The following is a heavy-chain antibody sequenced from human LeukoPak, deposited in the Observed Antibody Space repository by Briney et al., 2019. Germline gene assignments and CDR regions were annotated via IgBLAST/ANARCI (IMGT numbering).Heavy chain of an antibody. CDR3: ARVDSSSWYAFDI. Sequence: GGSLRLSCAASGFTFSDTWMQWVRQARGGGLVWVSRIRSDGSDTRYAESVKGRFTISRDNAKNTLYLQMNSLRAEDTAVYYCARVDSSSWYAFDIWGQGTMVTVSS. V-gene: IGHV3-74*01. J-gene: IGHJ3*02. D-gene: IGHD6-13*01. CDR1: GFTFSDTW. CDR2: IRSDGSDT.